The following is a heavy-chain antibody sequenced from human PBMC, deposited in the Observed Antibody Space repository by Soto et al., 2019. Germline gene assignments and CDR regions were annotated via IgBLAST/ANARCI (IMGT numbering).Heavy chain of an antibody. V-gene: IGHV3-11*04. Sequence: GGSLRLSCAASGFTFSDYYMSWIRQAPGKGLEWVSYISSSGSTIYYADSVKGRFTISRDNAKNSLYLQMNSLRAEDTAVYYCARGNSDILTGYYLPADRGAWDYWGQGTLVTVSS. CDR3: ARGNSDILTGYYLPADRGAWDY. D-gene: IGHD3-9*01. CDR1: GFTFSDYY. J-gene: IGHJ4*02. CDR2: ISSSGSTI.